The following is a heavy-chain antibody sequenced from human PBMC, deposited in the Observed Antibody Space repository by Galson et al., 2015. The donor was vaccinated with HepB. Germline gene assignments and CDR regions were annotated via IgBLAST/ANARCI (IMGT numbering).Heavy chain of an antibody. Sequence: SETLSLTCTVSGGSISSYYWSWIRQPPGKGLEWIGYIYYSGSTNYNPSLKSRVTISVDTSKNQFSLKLSSVTAADTAVYYCARHKLERAPFDYWGQGTLVTVSS. V-gene: IGHV4-59*08. CDR1: GGSISSYY. CDR2: IYYSGST. J-gene: IGHJ4*02. CDR3: ARHKLERAPFDY. D-gene: IGHD1-1*01.